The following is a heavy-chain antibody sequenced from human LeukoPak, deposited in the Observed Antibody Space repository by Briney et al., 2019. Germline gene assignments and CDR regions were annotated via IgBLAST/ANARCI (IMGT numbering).Heavy chain of an antibody. Sequence: SVKVSCKASGGTFSSYAISWVRPAPGQGLEWMGRIIPILGIANYAQKFQGRVTITADKSTSTAYMELSSLRSEDTAVYYCARETGNSSSWYPAYNWFDPWGQGTLVTVSS. J-gene: IGHJ5*02. V-gene: IGHV1-69*04. CDR2: IIPILGIA. D-gene: IGHD6-13*01. CDR3: ARETGNSSSWYPAYNWFDP. CDR1: GGTFSSYA.